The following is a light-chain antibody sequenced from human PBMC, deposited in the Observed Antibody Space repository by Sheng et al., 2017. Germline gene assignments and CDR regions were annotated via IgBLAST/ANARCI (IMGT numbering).Light chain of an antibody. CDR1: SGSIASHY. V-gene: IGLV6-57*01. J-gene: IGLJ2*01. Sequence: NFMLTQPHSVSGSPGKTVTISCTRSSGSIASHYVQWYQQRPANSPATLIYEDDQRPSGVPDRFSGSIDTSSKSASLTISGLKTEDEADYFCQSYDSTNQVVFGGGTKLTVL. CDR3: QSYDSTNQVV. CDR2: EDD.